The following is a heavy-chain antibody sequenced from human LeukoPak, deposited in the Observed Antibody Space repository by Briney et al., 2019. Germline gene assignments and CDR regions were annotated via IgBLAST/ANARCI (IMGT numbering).Heavy chain of an antibody. CDR2: ISAYNGNT. D-gene: IGHD2-2*01. CDR1: GYTFTSYG. Sequence: ASVKVSCKASGYTFTSYGISWVRQAPGQGLEWMGWISAYNGNTNYAQKLQGRVTMTTDTSTSTAYMELRSLRSDDTAVYYCARECDVVVPAAKGYYYYMDVWGKGTTVTVSS. V-gene: IGHV1-18*01. CDR3: ARECDVVVPAAKGYYYYMDV. J-gene: IGHJ6*03.